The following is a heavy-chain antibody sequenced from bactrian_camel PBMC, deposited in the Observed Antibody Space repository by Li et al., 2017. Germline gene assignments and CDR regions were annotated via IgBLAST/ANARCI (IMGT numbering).Heavy chain of an antibody. Sequence: VQLVESGGGLVQPGGSLRLSCVGSGFTRNFRYYCVGWFRQAPGKGREWVASIDSGGSTTYYADSVKGRFTASRDNAKSTVYLQMNSLKSEDTALFYCATAHGGTWWSDFGYWARGPRSPSP. V-gene: IGHV3S40*01. J-gene: IGHJ6*01. CDR1: GFTRNFRYYC. CDR3: ATAHGGTWWSDFGY. CDR2: IDSGGSTT. D-gene: IGHD7*01.